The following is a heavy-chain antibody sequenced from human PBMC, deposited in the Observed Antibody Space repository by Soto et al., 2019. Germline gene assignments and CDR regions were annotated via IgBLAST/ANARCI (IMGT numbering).Heavy chain of an antibody. CDR1: GFTFPTYW. V-gene: IGHV3-7*03. CDR2: ISPDGSAI. Sequence: GGSLRLSCAFSGFTFPTYWMTWVRQAPGKGLEWVANISPDGSAIQYAVSVEGRFTISRDNAKNSVDLQMTDLRAEDTALYYCARDDGWLILDYWGQGTLVTVSS. D-gene: IGHD6-19*01. J-gene: IGHJ4*02. CDR3: ARDDGWLILDY.